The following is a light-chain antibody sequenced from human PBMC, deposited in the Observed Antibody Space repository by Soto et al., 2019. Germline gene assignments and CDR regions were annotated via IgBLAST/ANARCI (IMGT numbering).Light chain of an antibody. Sequence: STSTRSASVEEKVNITCRASQTISSRLAWYQQKPGKPPKLLIYDASNWQTGVPSRFSGSGSGTDFTFTISSLQPEDIATYYCQQYDNLPLTFCG. CDR2: DAS. CDR1: QTISSR. CDR3: QQYDNLPLT. J-gene: IGKJ4*01. V-gene: IGKV1-33*01.